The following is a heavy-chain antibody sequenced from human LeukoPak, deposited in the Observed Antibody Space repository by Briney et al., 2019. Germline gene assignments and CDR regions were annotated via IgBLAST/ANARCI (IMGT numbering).Heavy chain of an antibody. CDR2: ISSNSGTI. Sequence: GGSLRLSCAASGFTFSRYGMSWVRQAPGKGLEWVSYISSNSGTIDYADSVKGRFTISRDNAKNSLYLQMNSLRAEDTAVYYCARYDSSGYYYYFDYWGQGTLVTVSS. CDR3: ARYDSSGYYYYFDY. J-gene: IGHJ4*02. V-gene: IGHV3-48*01. D-gene: IGHD3-22*01. CDR1: GFTFSRYG.